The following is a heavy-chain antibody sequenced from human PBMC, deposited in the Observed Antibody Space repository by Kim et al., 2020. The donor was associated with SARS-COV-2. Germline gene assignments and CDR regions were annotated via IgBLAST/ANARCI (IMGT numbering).Heavy chain of an antibody. CDR2: ISSSSSYT. J-gene: IGHJ4*02. CDR1: GFTFSDYY. CDR3: ARLPDTMVRGVYFDY. D-gene: IGHD3-10*01. Sequence: GGSLRLSCAASGFTFSDYYMSWIRQAPGKGLEWVSYISSSSSYTNYADSVKGRFTISRDNAKNSLYLQMNSLRAEDTAVYYCARLPDTMVRGVYFDYWGQGTLVTVSS. V-gene: IGHV3-11*03.